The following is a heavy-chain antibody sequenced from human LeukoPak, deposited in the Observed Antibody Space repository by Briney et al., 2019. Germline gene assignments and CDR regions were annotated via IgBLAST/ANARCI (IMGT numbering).Heavy chain of an antibody. V-gene: IGHV3-23*01. CDR3: AKYKGYCSSTSCYKDY. Sequence: PGGSLRLSCAASGFTFSSYAMSWVRQAPGRGLEWVSAISGSGGSTYYADSVKGRFTISRDNSKNTLYLQMNSLRAEDTAVYYCAKYKGYCSSTSCYKDYWGQGTLVTVSS. D-gene: IGHD2-2*02. CDR1: GFTFSSYA. J-gene: IGHJ4*02. CDR2: ISGSGGST.